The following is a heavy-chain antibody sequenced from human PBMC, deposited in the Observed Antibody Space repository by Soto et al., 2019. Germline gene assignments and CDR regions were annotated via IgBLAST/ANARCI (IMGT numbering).Heavy chain of an antibody. CDR3: ASCWNWSCKWDYYYYGMDV. CDR2: IIPIFGTA. Sequence: QVQLVQSGAEVKKPGSSVKVSCKASGGTFSSYAISWVRQAPGQGLEWMGGIIPIFGTANYAQKFQGRVTIPADESTSTAYMELSSLRSEDTAVYYCASCWNWSCKWDYYYYGMDVWCQGPTLTVSS. CDR1: GGTFSSYA. J-gene: IGHJ6*02. V-gene: IGHV1-69*01. D-gene: IGHD3-3*01.